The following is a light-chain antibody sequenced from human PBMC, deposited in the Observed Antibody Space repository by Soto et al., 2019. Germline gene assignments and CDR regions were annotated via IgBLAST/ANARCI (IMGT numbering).Light chain of an antibody. CDR3: QSNESSLSGFV. Sequence: QSVLTQPPSVSGAPGQRVTISCSGSSSNIGAGFDVHWYQQSPGTAPKLLIFGNHNRPSGVPDRFSGSKSGTSASLAITGLQAEDEADYYCQSNESSLSGFVFGNGTKVTVL. V-gene: IGLV1-40*01. J-gene: IGLJ1*01. CDR1: SSNIGAGFD. CDR2: GNH.